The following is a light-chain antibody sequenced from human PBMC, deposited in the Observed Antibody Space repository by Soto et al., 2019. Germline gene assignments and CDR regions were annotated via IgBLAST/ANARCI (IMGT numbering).Light chain of an antibody. Sequence: QSAVTQPASVSGSPGQSITISCTGNSSDVGGYNYVSWYKQHPDKAPKLLIFDVRSRPSGISNRFSGSKSGNTASLTISGLQAADGADYYGSSYTTSGALVFGGGTQLTVL. CDR3: SSYTTSGALV. CDR1: SSDVGGYNY. J-gene: IGLJ3*02. CDR2: DVR. V-gene: IGLV2-14*03.